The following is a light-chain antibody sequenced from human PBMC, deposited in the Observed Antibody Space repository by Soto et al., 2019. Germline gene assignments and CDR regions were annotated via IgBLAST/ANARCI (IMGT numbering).Light chain of an antibody. Sequence: EIVLTQSPGTLSLSPGERATLSCRASQSVRSNYLAWYQQKPGQAPRLLIYGATSRATGIPDRFSGTRSGTDFTLTISRLEPEDFALYYCQQYGGSPYTFGQGTKLEIK. J-gene: IGKJ2*01. CDR3: QQYGGSPYT. V-gene: IGKV3-20*01. CDR2: GAT. CDR1: QSVRSNY.